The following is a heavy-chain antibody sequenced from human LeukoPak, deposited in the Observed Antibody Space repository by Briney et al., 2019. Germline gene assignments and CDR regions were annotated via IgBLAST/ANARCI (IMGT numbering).Heavy chain of an antibody. V-gene: IGHV4-39*01. J-gene: IGHJ6*02. CDR1: GGSISSSSYY. Sequence: PSETLSLTCTVSGGSISSSSYYWGWIRQPPGKGLEWIGSIYYSGSTYYNPSLKSRVTISVDTSKNQFSLKLSSVTAADTAVYYCALYGSGSYHYYGMDVWGQGTTVTVSS. CDR3: ALYGSGSYHYYGMDV. D-gene: IGHD3-10*01. CDR2: IYYSGST.